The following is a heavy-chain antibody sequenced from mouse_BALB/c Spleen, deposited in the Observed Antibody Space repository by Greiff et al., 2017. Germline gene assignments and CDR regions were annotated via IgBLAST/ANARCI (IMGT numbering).Heavy chain of an antibody. V-gene: IGHV14-3*02. CDR2: IDPANGNT. Sequence: EVKLVESGAELVKPGASVKLSCTASGFNIKDTYMHWVKQRPEQGLEWIGRIDPANGNTKYDPKFQGKATITADTSSNTAYLQLSSLTSEDTAVYYCARSWDHWGQGTSVTVSS. CDR1: GFNIKDTY. CDR3: ARSWDH. J-gene: IGHJ4*01.